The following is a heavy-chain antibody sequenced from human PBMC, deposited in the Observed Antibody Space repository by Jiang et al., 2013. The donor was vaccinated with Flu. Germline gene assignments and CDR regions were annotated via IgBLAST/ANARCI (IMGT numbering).Heavy chain of an antibody. D-gene: IGHD1-26*01. CDR3: ARGSHYRWELLPDD. CDR2: INHSGST. V-gene: IGHV4-34*01. Sequence: FSAYWWSWIRQPPGKGLEWIGEINHSGSTNYNPSLKSRVTISVDTSKNQFSLKLSSVTAADTAVYYCARGSHYRWELLPDDWGQGSLVTVSS. CDR1: FSAYW. J-gene: IGHJ4*02.